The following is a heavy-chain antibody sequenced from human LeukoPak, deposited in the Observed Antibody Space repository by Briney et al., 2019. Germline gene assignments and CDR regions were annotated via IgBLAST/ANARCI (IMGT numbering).Heavy chain of an antibody. Sequence: SETPSLTCAVYGGSFSGYYWSWIRQPPGKGLEWIGEINHSGSTNYNPSLKSRVTISVDTSKNQFSLKLSSVTAADTAVYYCARANSGSYFYDAFDIWGQGTMVTVSS. CDR1: GGSFSGYY. D-gene: IGHD1-26*01. J-gene: IGHJ3*02. V-gene: IGHV4-34*01. CDR3: ARANSGSYFYDAFDI. CDR2: INHSGST.